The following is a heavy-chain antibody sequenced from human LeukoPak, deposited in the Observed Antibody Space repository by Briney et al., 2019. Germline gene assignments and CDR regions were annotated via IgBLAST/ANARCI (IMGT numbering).Heavy chain of an antibody. CDR3: ARAGNALDGMDV. D-gene: IGHD4-23*01. CDR1: GFTVSSNY. Sequence: GSLRLSCAASGFTVSSNYMSWVRQAPGKGQEWVSVIYSGGSTYYADSAKGRFTISRDNSKNTLYLQMNSLRAEDTAVYYCARAGNALDGMDVWGQGTTVTVSS. J-gene: IGHJ6*02. V-gene: IGHV3-66*01. CDR2: IYSGGST.